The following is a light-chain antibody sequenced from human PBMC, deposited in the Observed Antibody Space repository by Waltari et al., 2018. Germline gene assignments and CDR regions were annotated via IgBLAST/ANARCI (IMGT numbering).Light chain of an antibody. CDR1: KLGDKY. CDR2: EDD. J-gene: IGLJ2*01. CDR3: QAWDTNTVV. Sequence: SYDPTQAPSVSVSPGQTATITCSGDKLGDKYASWYQQKPGQYPVLVIYEDDKRPSGIPERFSGSNSGNTAALTIGGTQAMDEADYYCQAWDTNTVVFGGGTKLTVL. V-gene: IGLV3-1*01.